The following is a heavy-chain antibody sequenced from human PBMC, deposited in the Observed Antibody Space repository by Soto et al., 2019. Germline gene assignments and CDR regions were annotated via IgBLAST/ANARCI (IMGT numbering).Heavy chain of an antibody. Sequence: EVHLLDSGRGLAQPGGSLSLSCASSGFTYSDFAMTWVRQAPGKGLEWVATISGNGENSYYADSVKGRCTISRDNSEYTVSRLITSLRVGDTAVYYCGTTPPPHDRNWSDYWGQGALVTVSS. D-gene: IGHD1-1*01. CDR2: ISGNGENS. CDR3: GTTPPPHDRNWSDY. V-gene: IGHV3-23*01. CDR1: GFTYSDFA. J-gene: IGHJ5*01.